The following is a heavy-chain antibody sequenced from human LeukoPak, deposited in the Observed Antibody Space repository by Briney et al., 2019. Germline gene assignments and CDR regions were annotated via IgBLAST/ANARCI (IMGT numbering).Heavy chain of an antibody. V-gene: IGHV4-38-2*01. CDR1: GYSISSGYY. J-gene: IGHJ4*02. Sequence: SETLSLTCAVSGYSISSGYYWGWIRQPPGKGLEWIGSIYHSGSTYYNPSLKSRVTISVDTSKNQFSLKLSSVTAADTAVYYCARGAAAGLHRRYYFDYWGQGTLVTVSS. D-gene: IGHD6-13*01. CDR3: ARGAAAGLHRRYYFDY. CDR2: IYHSGST.